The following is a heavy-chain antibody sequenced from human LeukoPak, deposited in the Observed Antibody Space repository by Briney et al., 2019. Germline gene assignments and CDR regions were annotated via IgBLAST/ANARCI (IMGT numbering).Heavy chain of an antibody. Sequence: GGSLRLSCAASGFTFSSYSMNWVRQAPGKGLEWVSSISSSSSYIYYADSVKGRFTISRDNAKNSLYLQMNSLRAEDTAVYYCAREMDTMIVVVITGDAFDIWGQGTMVTVSS. CDR3: AREMDTMIVVVITGDAFDI. J-gene: IGHJ3*02. V-gene: IGHV3-21*01. CDR2: ISSSSSYI. CDR1: GFTFSSYS. D-gene: IGHD3-22*01.